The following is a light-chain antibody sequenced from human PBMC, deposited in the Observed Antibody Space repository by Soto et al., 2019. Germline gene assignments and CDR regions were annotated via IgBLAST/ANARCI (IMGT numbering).Light chain of an antibody. CDR1: QSISNK. CDR2: DAS. Sequence: DIPMTQSPSTLSASVGDRVTITCRASQSISNKLAWYQQKAGKAPKVLIYDASTLESGVPSRFSGSGSGTEFTLTISSLQPDDFATYYCQQYHTYSRTFGQGTMVEIK. V-gene: IGKV1-5*01. CDR3: QQYHTYSRT. J-gene: IGKJ1*01.